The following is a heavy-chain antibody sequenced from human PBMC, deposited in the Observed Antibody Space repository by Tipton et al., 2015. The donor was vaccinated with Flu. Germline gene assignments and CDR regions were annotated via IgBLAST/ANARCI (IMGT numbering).Heavy chain of an antibody. CDR1: GGSIGSSSYY. CDR3: ARRGRRSVAFDI. D-gene: IGHD3-10*01. CDR2: IYYSGST. Sequence: TLSLTCTVSGGSIGSSSYYWGWIRQPPGKGLEWIGSIYYSGSTYYNPSLKSRVTISVDTSKNQFSLKLSSVTAADTAVYYCARRGRRSVAFDIWGQGTMVTVSS. J-gene: IGHJ3*02. V-gene: IGHV4-39*07.